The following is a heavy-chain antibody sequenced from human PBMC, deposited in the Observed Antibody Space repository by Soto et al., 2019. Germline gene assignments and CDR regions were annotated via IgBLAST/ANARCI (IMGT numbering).Heavy chain of an antibody. J-gene: IGHJ6*02. CDR3: AMVDLFVPPTPQDV. CDR1: GYIFVNYG. Sequence: QVQLEQSGDEVKKPGASVKVSCKASGYIFVNYGIAWGRQAPGQGLEWLGWISPYTGNTYYATKVQGRLTLTTDTSTGTVFMDLGSLMSADTAVYYCAMVDLFVPPTPQDVWGQGTTVTV. D-gene: IGHD2-15*01. CDR2: ISPYTGNT. V-gene: IGHV1-18*01.